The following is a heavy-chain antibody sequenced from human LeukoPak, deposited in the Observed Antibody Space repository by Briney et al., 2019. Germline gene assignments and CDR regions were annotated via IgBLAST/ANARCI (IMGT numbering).Heavy chain of an antibody. D-gene: IGHD2-15*01. CDR3: ARCIGREGYYYGMDV. CDR1: GFTFSSYG. Sequence: PGGSPRLSCAASGFTFSSYGMHWVRQAPGKGLEWVAVISYDGSNKYYADSVKGRFTISRDNSKNTLYLQMNSLRAEDTAVYYCARCIGREGYYYGMDVWGQGTTVTVSS. CDR2: ISYDGSNK. V-gene: IGHV3-33*08. J-gene: IGHJ6*02.